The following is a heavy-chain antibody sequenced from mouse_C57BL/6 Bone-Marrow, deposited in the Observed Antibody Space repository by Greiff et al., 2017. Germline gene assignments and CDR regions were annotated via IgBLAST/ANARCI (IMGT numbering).Heavy chain of an antibody. J-gene: IGHJ2*01. CDR3: ARSGSGGDDYFDY. CDR2: IHPNSGST. V-gene: IGHV1-64*01. D-gene: IGHD2-13*01. Sequence: QVQLQQPGAELVKPGASVKLSCKASGYTFTSYWMHWVKQRPGQGLEWIGMIHPNSGSTNYNEKFKSKATLTVDKSSSTAYMQLSSLTSEDSAVYYCARSGSGGDDYFDYGGQGTTLTVSS. CDR1: GYTFTSYW.